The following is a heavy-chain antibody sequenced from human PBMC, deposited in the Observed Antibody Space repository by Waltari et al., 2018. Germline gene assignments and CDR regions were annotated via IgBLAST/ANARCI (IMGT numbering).Heavy chain of an antibody. D-gene: IGHD3-22*01. Sequence: QVTLRESGPALVKPTQTLTLTCTFSGFSLSTSGMCVSWIRQPPGKALEWLARIDWDDDKYYSPSLKTRLTISKDTSKNQVVLTMTNMDPVDTATYYCARSPYYYDSSGYFPGGDYWGQGTLVTVSS. CDR1: GFSLSTSGMC. J-gene: IGHJ4*02. V-gene: IGHV2-70*15. CDR3: ARSPYYYDSSGYFPGGDY. CDR2: IDWDDDK.